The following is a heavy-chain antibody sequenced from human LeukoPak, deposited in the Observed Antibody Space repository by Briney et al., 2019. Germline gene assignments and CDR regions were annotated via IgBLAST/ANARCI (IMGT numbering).Heavy chain of an antibody. J-gene: IGHJ4*02. V-gene: IGHV4-30-4*07. Sequence: PSETLSLTCTVSGGSITSSSYSWSWIRQPPGKGLEWIGYIYYSGSTYYNPSLKSRVTISVDTSKNQFSLKLSSVTAADTAVYYCATSKRGSSGLDYWGQGTLVTVSS. D-gene: IGHD6-19*01. CDR2: IYYSGST. CDR1: GGSITSSSYS. CDR3: ATSKRGSSGLDY.